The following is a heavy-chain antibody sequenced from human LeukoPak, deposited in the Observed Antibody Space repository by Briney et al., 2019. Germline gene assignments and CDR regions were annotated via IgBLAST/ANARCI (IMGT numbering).Heavy chain of an antibody. J-gene: IGHJ4*02. CDR2: IYYSGST. CDR3: ARDSRLGVGAFDY. V-gene: IGHV4-59*01. Sequence: PSETLSLTCTVSGGSISSYYWSWIRQPPGKGLEWIGYIYYSGSTNYNPSLKSRVTISVDTSKNQFSLKLGSVTAADTAVYYCARDSRLGVGAFDYWGQGTLVTVSS. D-gene: IGHD3-10*01. CDR1: GGSISSYY.